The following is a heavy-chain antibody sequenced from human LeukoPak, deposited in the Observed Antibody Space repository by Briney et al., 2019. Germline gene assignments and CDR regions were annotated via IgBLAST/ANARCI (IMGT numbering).Heavy chain of an antibody. D-gene: IGHD3-22*01. CDR3: ARAPSEIGGYYPEYFRH. Sequence: GGSLRLSCVASGFTFSGYWMHWVRQAPGKGLVWVSRIKSDGSTNYADSVKGRFTISRDNAKNTVSLQMNSLRAEDTGVYFCARAPSEIGGYYPEYFRHWGQGTLVTVPS. V-gene: IGHV3-74*01. CDR1: GFTFSGYW. CDR2: IKSDGST. J-gene: IGHJ1*01.